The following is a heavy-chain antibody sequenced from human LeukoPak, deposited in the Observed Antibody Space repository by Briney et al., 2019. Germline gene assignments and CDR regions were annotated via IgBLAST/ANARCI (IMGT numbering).Heavy chain of an antibody. CDR1: GFTFSKYA. CDR2: MSYDGSNK. CDR3: ARGAQYYDFWSDYSRDYYYYYYIDV. J-gene: IGHJ6*03. D-gene: IGHD3-3*01. Sequence: GGSLRLSCAASGFTFSKYAMHWVRQAPGKGLEWVAIMSYDGSNKYYADSVKGRFTISRDNSKNTLYLQMNSLRAEDTAVYYCARGAQYYDFWSDYSRDYYYYYYIDVWGKGTTVTVSS. V-gene: IGHV3-30*04.